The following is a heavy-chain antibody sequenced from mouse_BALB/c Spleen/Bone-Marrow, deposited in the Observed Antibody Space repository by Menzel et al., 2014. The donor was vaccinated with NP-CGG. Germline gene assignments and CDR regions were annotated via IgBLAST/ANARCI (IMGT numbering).Heavy chain of an antibody. D-gene: IGHD2-3*01. Sequence: VQLHQSGAELVRPGTSVKISCKASGYAFTNYWLGWVKQRPGHGLEWIGNIYPGGGHIYYNEKFKGKATLTADKSSSTAYMQLSSLTSEDSAVYLCARRDYDGYPYALDYWGQGTSVTVSS. CDR2: IYPGGGHI. CDR3: ARRDYDGYPYALDY. V-gene: IGHV1-63*01. CDR1: GYAFTNYW. J-gene: IGHJ4*01.